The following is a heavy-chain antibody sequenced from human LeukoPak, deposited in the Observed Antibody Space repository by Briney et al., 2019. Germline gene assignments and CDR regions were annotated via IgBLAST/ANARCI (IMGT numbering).Heavy chain of an antibody. CDR1: GYTFTSYG. J-gene: IGHJ6*03. CDR3: ARYYYDSSGYYWNYYYYYYMDV. Sequence: ASVKVSCKASGYTFTSYGISWVRQAPGQGLEWMGWISAYNGNTNYAQKLQGRVTMTTDTSTSTAYVELRSLRSDDTAVYYCARYYYDSSGYYWNYYYYYYMDVWGKGTTVTVSS. CDR2: ISAYNGNT. D-gene: IGHD3-22*01. V-gene: IGHV1-18*01.